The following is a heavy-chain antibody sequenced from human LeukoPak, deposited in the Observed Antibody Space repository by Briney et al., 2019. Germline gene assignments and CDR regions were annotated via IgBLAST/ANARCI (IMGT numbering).Heavy chain of an antibody. V-gene: IGHV3-23*01. D-gene: IGHD3-3*01. CDR2: ISGSGGGT. J-gene: IGHJ6*03. CDR1: GFTFSSYA. CDR3: AKGIRFLEWFDYYYMDV. Sequence: PGGSLRLSCAASGFTFSSYAMSWVRQAPGKGLEWVSAISGSGGGTYYADSVKGRFTISRDNSKNTLYLQMNSLRAEDTAVYYCAKGIRFLEWFDYYYMDVWGKGTTVTVSS.